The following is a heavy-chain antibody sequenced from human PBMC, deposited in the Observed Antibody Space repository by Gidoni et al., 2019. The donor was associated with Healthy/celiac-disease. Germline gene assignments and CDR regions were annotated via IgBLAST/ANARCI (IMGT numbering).Heavy chain of an antibody. V-gene: IGHV3-7*01. D-gene: IGHD4-17*01. CDR1: GFTFSSYW. Sequence: EVQLVESGGGLVQPGGSLRLSCAASGFTFSSYWMSWVRQAPGKGLECVANIKQDGSEKYYVDSVKGRFTISRDNAKNSLYLQMNSLRAEDTAVYYCAREDWGYGGNSGDYWGQGTLVTVSS. J-gene: IGHJ4*02. CDR2: IKQDGSEK. CDR3: AREDWGYGGNSGDY.